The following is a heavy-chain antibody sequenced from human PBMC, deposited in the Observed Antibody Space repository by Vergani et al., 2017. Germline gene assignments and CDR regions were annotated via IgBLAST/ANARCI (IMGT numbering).Heavy chain of an antibody. D-gene: IGHD3-9*01. CDR1: GYTFTGYY. J-gene: IGHJ4*02. CDR2: ISAYNGNT. Sequence: QVQLVQSGAEVKKPGASVKVSCKASGYTFTGYYMHWVRQAPGQGLEWMGWISAYNGNTNYAHKLQGRVTMTTDTSTSTAYMERRSLRSDATAVYYCAREAAYDSLTGPTLDYWGQGTLVTVSS. V-gene: IGHV1-18*04. CDR3: AREAAYDSLTGPTLDY.